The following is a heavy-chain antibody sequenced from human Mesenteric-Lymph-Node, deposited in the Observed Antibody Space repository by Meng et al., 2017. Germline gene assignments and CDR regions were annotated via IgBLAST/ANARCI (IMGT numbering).Heavy chain of an antibody. CDR1: GFSLSNARMG. Sequence: SGPTLVKPTETLTLTCTVSGFSLSNARMGVSWIRQPPGKALEWLAHIFSNDEKSYSTSLKSRLTISKDTSKSQVVLTMTNMDPVDTATYYCARTERVRYYYYYYGMDVWGQGTTVTVSS. V-gene: IGHV2-26*01. CDR2: IFSNDEK. D-gene: IGHD1-1*01. J-gene: IGHJ6*02. CDR3: ARTERVRYYYYYYGMDV.